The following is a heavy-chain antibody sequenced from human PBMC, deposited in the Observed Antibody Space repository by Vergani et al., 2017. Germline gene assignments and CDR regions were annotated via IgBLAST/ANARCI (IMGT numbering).Heavy chain of an antibody. V-gene: IGHV1-69*01. Sequence: QVQLVQSGAEVKKPGSSVKVSCKASGGTFSSYAISWVRQAPGQGLEWMGGIIPIFGTANYAQKFQGRVTITADESTSTAYMELISLRSEDTTVYYCARATSPYCSRTSCYANGHYYYYYYIDVWGKGTTVTVSS. CDR2: IIPIFGTA. D-gene: IGHD2-2*01. CDR1: GGTFSSYA. CDR3: ARATSPYCSRTSCYANGHYYYYYYIDV. J-gene: IGHJ6*03.